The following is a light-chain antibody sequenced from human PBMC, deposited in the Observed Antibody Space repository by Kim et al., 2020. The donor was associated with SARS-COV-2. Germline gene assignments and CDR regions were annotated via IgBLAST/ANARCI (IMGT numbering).Light chain of an antibody. V-gene: IGKV3-20*01. CDR3: QQYGSSPLT. J-gene: IGKJ4*01. CDR2: DTS. Sequence: ETVLTQSPGTLSLSPGERATLSCRASQSVRSNRLAWHQQKPGQAPRLLIYDTSSRATGIPDRFSGSGSGTDFTLTISRLEAEDLAVYYCQQYGSSPLTFGGGTKVDIK. CDR1: QSVRSNR.